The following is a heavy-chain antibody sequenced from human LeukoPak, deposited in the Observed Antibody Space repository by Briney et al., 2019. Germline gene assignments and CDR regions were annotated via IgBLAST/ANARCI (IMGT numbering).Heavy chain of an antibody. CDR3: ARERAQYYYDSSGYLNRYYFDY. Sequence: SQTLSLTCTVSGGSISSGDYYWSWIRQPPGKGLEWIGYIYYSGSTYYNPSLKSRVTISVDTSKTQFSLKLSSVTAADTAVYYCARERAQYYYDSSGYLNRYYFDYWGHGTLVTVSS. V-gene: IGHV4-30-4*08. CDR2: IYYSGST. CDR1: GGSISSGDYY. D-gene: IGHD3-22*01. J-gene: IGHJ4*01.